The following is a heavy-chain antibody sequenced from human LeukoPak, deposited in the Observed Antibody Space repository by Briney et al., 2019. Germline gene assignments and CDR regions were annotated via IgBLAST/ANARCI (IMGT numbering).Heavy chain of an antibody. Sequence: PGGSLRLSCAAPGFTFSSYAMSWVRQAPGKGLEWVSTISGSGDSTHYADSVKGRFTISRDSSKNTLYLQTNSLRAEDTAVYYCAKEMRVFWSGSQYWGQGTLVTVSS. CDR1: GFTFSSYA. J-gene: IGHJ4*02. D-gene: IGHD3-3*01. V-gene: IGHV3-23*01. CDR3: AKEMRVFWSGSQY. CDR2: ISGSGDST.